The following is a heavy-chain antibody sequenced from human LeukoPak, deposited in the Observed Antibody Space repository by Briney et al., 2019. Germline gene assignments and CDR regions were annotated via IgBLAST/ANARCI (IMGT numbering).Heavy chain of an antibody. Sequence: GASVKVSCKASGYTFTGYYMHWVRQAPGQGLEWMGWINPNSGGTNYAQKFQDRVTMTRDTSIRTAYMVLIRLKSYDTAVFYCARGGPLEWAPDAFDLWGQGTMVTVSS. CDR3: ARGGPLEWAPDAFDL. CDR2: INPNSGGT. CDR1: GYTFTGYY. V-gene: IGHV1-2*02. J-gene: IGHJ3*01. D-gene: IGHD1-1*01.